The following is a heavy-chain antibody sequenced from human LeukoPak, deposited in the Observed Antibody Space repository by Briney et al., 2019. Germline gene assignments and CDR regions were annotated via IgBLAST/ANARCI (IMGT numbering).Heavy chain of an antibody. CDR2: TYYRSKWYN. CDR1: GDSVSSKNGA. V-gene: IGHV6-1*01. CDR3: ARDFGTTGWHTFDY. J-gene: IGHJ4*02. D-gene: IGHD6-19*01. Sequence: SQTLSLTCVVSGDSVSSKNGAWNWIRQSPSRGLEWLGRTYYRSKWYNDYAESMEGRMTISQDTSKDQYSLHLNSVTPDDTAVYYCARDFGTTGWHTFDYWGQGTLVTVSS.